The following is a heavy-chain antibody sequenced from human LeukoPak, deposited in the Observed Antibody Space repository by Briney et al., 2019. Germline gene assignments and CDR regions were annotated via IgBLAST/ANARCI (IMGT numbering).Heavy chain of an antibody. D-gene: IGHD2-2*01. J-gene: IGHJ6*03. V-gene: IGHV3-74*01. Sequence: GSLRLSCAASGFTFSGYWMHWVRQAPGKGLVWISRINTDGSSTSYADSVKGRFTISRDNAKNTLYLQMNSLRAEDTAVYYCARDREVVPAARSLYYMDVWGKGTTVTVSS. CDR2: INTDGSST. CDR1: GFTFSGYW. CDR3: ARDREVVPAARSLYYMDV.